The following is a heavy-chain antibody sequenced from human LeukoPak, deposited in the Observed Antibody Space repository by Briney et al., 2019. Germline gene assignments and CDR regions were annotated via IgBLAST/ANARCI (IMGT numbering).Heavy chain of an antibody. V-gene: IGHV3-30*03. CDR2: ISYDGENK. D-gene: IGHD6-19*01. Sequence: GGSLRLSCAASGFTFSHYSMNWVRQAPGKGLEWVAIISYDGENKFYADSVKGRFTISRDNSKNTLYLQMNSLRADDTALYYCARGYSSGWSNWFDPWGQGTLVTVSS. CDR1: GFTFSHYS. CDR3: ARGYSSGWSNWFDP. J-gene: IGHJ5*02.